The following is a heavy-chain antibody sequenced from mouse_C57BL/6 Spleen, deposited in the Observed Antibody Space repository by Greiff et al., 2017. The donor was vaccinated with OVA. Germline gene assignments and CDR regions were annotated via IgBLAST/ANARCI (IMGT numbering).Heavy chain of an antibody. CDR2: IDPSDSYT. Sequence: VQLQQPGAELVMPGASVKLSCKASGYTFTSYWMHWVKQRPGQGLEWIGEIDPSDSYTNYNQKFKGKSTLTVDRSSSTAYMQLSSLTSEDSAVYYCARGSGPFAYWGQGTLVTVSA. CDR1: GYTFTSYW. D-gene: IGHD3-2*02. V-gene: IGHV1-69*01. J-gene: IGHJ3*01. CDR3: ARGSGPFAY.